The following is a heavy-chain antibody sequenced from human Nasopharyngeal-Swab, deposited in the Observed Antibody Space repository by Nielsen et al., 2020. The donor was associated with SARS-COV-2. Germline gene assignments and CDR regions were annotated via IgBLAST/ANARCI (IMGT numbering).Heavy chain of an antibody. CDR2: IDAGGANT. CDR3: ADPPFSEY. V-gene: IGHV3-23*01. CDR1: GFTFSNYA. J-gene: IGHJ4*02. Sequence: GGSLRPSCAASGFTFSNYAMSWVRRGPGKGLDWVSTIDAGGANTFYADSVKGRFTISRDNTKNTLYLQMNSLRADDTAVYDFADPPFSEYWGQGTLVTVSS.